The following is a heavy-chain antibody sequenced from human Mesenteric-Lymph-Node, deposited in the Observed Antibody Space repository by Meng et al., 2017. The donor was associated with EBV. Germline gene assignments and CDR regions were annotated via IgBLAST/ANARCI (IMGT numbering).Heavy chain of an antibody. V-gene: IGHV3-30*03. Sequence: VRLLGSGGGVVQPGRSLRLSCAASGFTFSSYGMHWVRQAPGKGLEWVAVISYDGSNKYYADSVKGRFTISRDNSKNTLYLQMNSLRAEDTAVYYCARGDMMTTVFDYWGQGTLVTVSS. CDR1: GFTFSSYG. J-gene: IGHJ4*02. D-gene: IGHD4-11*01. CDR3: ARGDMMTTVFDY. CDR2: ISYDGSNK.